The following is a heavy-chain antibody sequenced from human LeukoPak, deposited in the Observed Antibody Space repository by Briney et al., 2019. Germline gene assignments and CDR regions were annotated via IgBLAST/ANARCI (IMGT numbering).Heavy chain of an antibody. Sequence: SETLSLTCTVSGGSISSYYWSWIRQPPGKGLEWIGYIYYSGSTNYNPSLKSRVTISVDTSKNQFSLKLSSVTAADTAVYYCARGARGPFDYWGQGTLVTVSS. V-gene: IGHV4-59*01. CDR3: ARGARGPFDY. CDR1: GGSISSYY. CDR2: IYYSGST. D-gene: IGHD4/OR15-4a*01. J-gene: IGHJ4*02.